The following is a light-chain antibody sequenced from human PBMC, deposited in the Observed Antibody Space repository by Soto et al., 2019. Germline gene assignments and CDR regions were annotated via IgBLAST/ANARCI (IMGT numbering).Light chain of an antibody. J-gene: IGKJ4*01. Sequence: EIXLAQSAGTLSLSPGERATVSCWASESISSGHLAWFQQRLAQAPLLLIYGTFIRATGLPERFSGSGSATDFTPTISRLEPEDFAVYFCQHYGSSLTFGGGTRVEI. CDR2: GTF. V-gene: IGKV3-20*01. CDR3: QHYGSSLT. CDR1: ESISSGH.